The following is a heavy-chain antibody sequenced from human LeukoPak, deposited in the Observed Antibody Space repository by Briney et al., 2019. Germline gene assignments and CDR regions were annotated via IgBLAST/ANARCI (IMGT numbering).Heavy chain of an antibody. CDR3: ASRRYSSSWRKFDY. D-gene: IGHD6-13*01. J-gene: IGHJ4*02. V-gene: IGHV4-39*07. CDR2: IYYSGRT. Sequence: SETLSLTCTVSGGSISSSSYYWGWIRQPPGKGLEWIASIYYSGRTYNNPSLKSRVTISVDTSKNQFSLKLSSVIAADTAVYYCASRRYSSSWRKFDYWGQGTLVTVSS. CDR1: GGSISSSSYY.